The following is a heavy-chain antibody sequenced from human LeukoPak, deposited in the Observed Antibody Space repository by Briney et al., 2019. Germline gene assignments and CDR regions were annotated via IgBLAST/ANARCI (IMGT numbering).Heavy chain of an antibody. CDR2: VYYSGST. CDR3: ARDSRTTTAFDI. D-gene: IGHD1-1*01. CDR1: GGSIGSYY. V-gene: IGHV4-59*01. Sequence: SETLSLTCTVSGGSIGSYYWSWIRQPPGKGLEWIGYVYYSGSTNYNPSLKSRVTTSVDTSKNQFSLKLSSVTAADTAVYHCARDSRTTTAFDIWGQGTMVTVSS. J-gene: IGHJ3*02.